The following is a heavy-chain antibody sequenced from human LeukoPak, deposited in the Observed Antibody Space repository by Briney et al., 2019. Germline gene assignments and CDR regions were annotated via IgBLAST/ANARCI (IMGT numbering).Heavy chain of an antibody. CDR3: ARAPRNYDSSGYDY. CDR2: ISAYNGNT. Sequence: ASVKVSCKASGYTFTGYYMHWVRQAPGQGLEWMGWISAYNGNTNYAQKLQGRVTMTTGTSTSTAYMELRSLRSDDTAVYYCARAPRNYDSSGYDYWGQGTLVTVSS. V-gene: IGHV1-18*04. J-gene: IGHJ4*02. CDR1: GYTFTGYY. D-gene: IGHD3-22*01.